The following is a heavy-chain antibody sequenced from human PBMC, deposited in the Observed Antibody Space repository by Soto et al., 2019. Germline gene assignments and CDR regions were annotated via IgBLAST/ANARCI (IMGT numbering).Heavy chain of an antibody. D-gene: IGHD5-18*01. CDR3: ARETAMVPFYYYGMDV. J-gene: IGHJ6*02. CDR2: INSDGSST. V-gene: IGHV3-74*01. Sequence: GGSLRLSCAASGFTFSSYWMHWVRQAPGKGLVWVSRINSDGSSTSYADSVKGRFTISRDNAKNTLYLQMNSLRAEDTAVYYCARETAMVPFYYYGMDVWGQGTTVTSP. CDR1: GFTFSSYW.